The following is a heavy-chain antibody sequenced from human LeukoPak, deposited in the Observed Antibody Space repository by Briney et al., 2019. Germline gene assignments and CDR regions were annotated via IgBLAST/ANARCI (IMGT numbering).Heavy chain of an antibody. CDR1: GGSISSYY. CDR2: IYYSGSA. Sequence: LETLSLTCTVSGGSISSYYWSWIRQPPGKGPEWIGYIYYSGSADYNPSLKSRVTISVDTSKNQFSLKLTSVTAAGTATYYCARVGRGTPNWFDPWGQGTLVTVSS. V-gene: IGHV4-59*01. D-gene: IGHD2-15*01. J-gene: IGHJ5*02. CDR3: ARVGRGTPNWFDP.